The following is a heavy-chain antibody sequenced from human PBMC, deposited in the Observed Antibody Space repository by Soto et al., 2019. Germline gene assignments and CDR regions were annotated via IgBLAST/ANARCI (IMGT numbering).Heavy chain of an antibody. CDR2: IYYSGST. V-gene: IGHV4-59*01. CDR3: AREGVSSSWYNYYGMDV. J-gene: IGHJ6*02. Sequence: QVQLQESGPGLVKPSETLSLTCTVSGGSISSYYWSWIRQPPGKGLEWIGYIYYSGSTNYNPSLKRRVTIPVDPSKDQFPLKLSSVTAADTAVYYCAREGVSSSWYNYYGMDVGGQGTTVTVSS. D-gene: IGHD6-13*01. CDR1: GGSISSYY.